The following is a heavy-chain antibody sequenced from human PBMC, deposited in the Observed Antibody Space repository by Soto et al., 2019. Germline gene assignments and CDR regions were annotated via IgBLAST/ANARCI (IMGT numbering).Heavy chain of an antibody. CDR3: ATDPGYCTNGVCYKTDAFDI. CDR1: GYTLTELS. D-gene: IGHD2-8*01. Sequence: ASVKVSCKVSGYTLTELSMHWVRQAPGKGLEWMGGFDPEDGETIYAQKFQGRVTMTEDTSTDTAYMELSSLRSEDTAVYYCATDPGYCTNGVCYKTDAFDIWGQGTMVT. J-gene: IGHJ3*02. V-gene: IGHV1-24*01. CDR2: FDPEDGET.